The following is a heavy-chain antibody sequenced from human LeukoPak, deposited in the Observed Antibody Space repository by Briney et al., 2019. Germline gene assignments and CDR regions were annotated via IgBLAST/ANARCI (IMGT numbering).Heavy chain of an antibody. CDR2: INTDGII. J-gene: IGHJ4*02. D-gene: IGHD3-10*01. CDR1: GFVFGSYW. Sequence: GGSLRLSCTASGFVFGSYWMHWVRQAPGKRLVWVSRINTDGIITYADSVKGRFTGSRDNAKGTMSLQINSLRVEDAALYYCVVGLGEYWGQGTLVTVSS. V-gene: IGHV3-74*03. CDR3: VVGLGEY.